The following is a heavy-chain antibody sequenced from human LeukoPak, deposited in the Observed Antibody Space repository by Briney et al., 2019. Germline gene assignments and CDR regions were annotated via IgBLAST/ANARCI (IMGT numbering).Heavy chain of an antibody. CDR3: ARVGAVAGSGLIWFDP. J-gene: IGHJ5*02. CDR2: INPSGGST. V-gene: IGHV1-46*01. D-gene: IGHD6-19*01. CDR1: GYTFTSYY. Sequence: ASVKVSCKASGYTFTSYYMHWVRQAPGQGLEWMGIINPSGGSTSYAQKFQGRVTMTRHMSTSTVYMELSSLRSEDTAVYYCARVGAVAGSGLIWFDPWGQGTLVTVSS.